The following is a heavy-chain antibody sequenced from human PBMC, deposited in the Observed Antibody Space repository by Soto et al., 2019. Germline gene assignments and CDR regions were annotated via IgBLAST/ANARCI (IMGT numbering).Heavy chain of an antibody. CDR2: IYDSGST. J-gene: IGHJ5*02. CDR1: GGSISSSGYY. V-gene: IGHV4-31*03. Sequence: SETLSLTCTVSGGSISSSGYYWSWIRQHPGKGLEWIGYIYDSGSTYYNPSLKSRVTISVDTSKNQFSLKLSSVTAADTAVYYCAREEGGGYDHRWFDPWGQGTLITVSS. D-gene: IGHD5-12*01. CDR3: AREEGGGYDHRWFDP.